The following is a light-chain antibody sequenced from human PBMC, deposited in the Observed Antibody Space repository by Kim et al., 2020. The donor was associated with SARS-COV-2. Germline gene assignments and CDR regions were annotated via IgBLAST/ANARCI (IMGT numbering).Light chain of an antibody. CDR3: QQNYSTPRLT. CDR1: QSISNY. V-gene: IGKV1-39*01. J-gene: IGKJ4*02. Sequence: DIQMTQSPSSLSASVGDRVTITCRASQSISNYLNWYQQKPGKAPKLLIYAASSLQRGVPSRFSGSGSGTDFTLTISSLQTEDVATYYCQQNYSTPRLTFGGGTKVDIK. CDR2: AAS.